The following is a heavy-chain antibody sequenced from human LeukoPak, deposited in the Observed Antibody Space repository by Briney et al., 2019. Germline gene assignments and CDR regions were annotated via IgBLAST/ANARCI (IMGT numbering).Heavy chain of an antibody. D-gene: IGHD3-22*01. Sequence: SETLSLTCTVSGDSVSNYYWSWVRQPAGKGLEWIGRIFTTGSTDYNPSLRSRVTMSRDKSKNQLLLKLTSVTAADTAVYYCARASDSILSYYYHMDLWGKGITVTVSS. CDR2: IFTTGST. CDR3: ARASDSILSYYYHMDL. J-gene: IGHJ6*03. V-gene: IGHV4-4*07. CDR1: GDSVSNYY.